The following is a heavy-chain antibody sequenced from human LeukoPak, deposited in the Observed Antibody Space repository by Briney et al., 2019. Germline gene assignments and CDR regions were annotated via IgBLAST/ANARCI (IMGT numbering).Heavy chain of an antibody. CDR1: GFTFSSYA. Sequence: GGSLRLSCAASGFTFSSYAMHWVRQAPGKGLEWVAVISYDGSNKYYADSVKGRFTISRDNSKNTLYLQMNSLRAEDTAVYYCARDPVRGSYHAFDMWGQGTMVTVSS. CDR3: ARDPVRGSYHAFDM. CDR2: ISYDGSNK. V-gene: IGHV3-30-3*01. J-gene: IGHJ3*02. D-gene: IGHD1-26*01.